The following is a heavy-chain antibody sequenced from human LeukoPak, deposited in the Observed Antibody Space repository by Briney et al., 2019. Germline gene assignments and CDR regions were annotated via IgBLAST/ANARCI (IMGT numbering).Heavy chain of an antibody. D-gene: IGHD3-16*01. CDR3: ARALDSLGGLSLPDF. J-gene: IGHJ4*02. Sequence: ASVKVSCKASGYSFTNYAMNWVRQAPGQGLEFMGWIHPRTGNPAYAQGFSGRFVFSLDTSVTTTYLQVSDLKAEDTAVYFCARALDSLGGLSLPDFWGQGTLVTVSS. CDR1: GYSFTNYA. V-gene: IGHV7-4-1*02. CDR2: IHPRTGNP.